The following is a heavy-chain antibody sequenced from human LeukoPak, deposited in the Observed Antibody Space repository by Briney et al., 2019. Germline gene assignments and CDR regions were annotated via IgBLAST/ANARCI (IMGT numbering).Heavy chain of an antibody. V-gene: IGHV3-13*04. CDR1: GFTFSNYD. Sequence: GGSLRLSCAASGFTFSNYDMHWVRQAAGKGLEWVSAIGTAGDTYYSASVRGRFTISRENARNSLFLQMSGLSAGDTAVYYCASSPAYTSSWEAIDNWGQGTLVTVSS. CDR2: IGTAGDT. D-gene: IGHD6-13*01. CDR3: ASSPAYTSSWEAIDN. J-gene: IGHJ4*02.